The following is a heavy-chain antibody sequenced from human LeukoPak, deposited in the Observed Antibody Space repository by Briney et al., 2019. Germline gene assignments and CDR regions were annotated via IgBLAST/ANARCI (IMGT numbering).Heavy chain of an antibody. D-gene: IGHD3-3*01. V-gene: IGHV5-51*01. J-gene: IGHJ5*02. Sequence: GESLQISCKGSGYSFTSYWIGWVRQMPGKGLEWMGIIYPGDSDTRYSPTFQGQVTISADKSISTAYLQWSSLKASDTAMYYCARQFVEEWFDPWGQGTLVTVSS. CDR1: GYSFTSYW. CDR2: IYPGDSDT. CDR3: ARQFVEEWFDP.